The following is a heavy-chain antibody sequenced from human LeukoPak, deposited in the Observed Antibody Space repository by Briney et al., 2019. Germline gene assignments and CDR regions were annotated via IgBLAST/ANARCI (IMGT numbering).Heavy chain of an antibody. CDR1: GFTFSTYA. J-gene: IGHJ3*02. CDR2: ITDSGDNT. D-gene: IGHD1-26*01. V-gene: IGHV3-23*01. CDR3: AKGSVGIHAFDI. Sequence: LAGGSLRLSCAASGFTFSTYAMSWVRQAPGKGLEWVSSITDSGDNTYYADSVKGRFTISRDNSKNTLYLQMNSLRAEDTAVYYCAKGSVGIHAFDIWGQGTMVTVPS.